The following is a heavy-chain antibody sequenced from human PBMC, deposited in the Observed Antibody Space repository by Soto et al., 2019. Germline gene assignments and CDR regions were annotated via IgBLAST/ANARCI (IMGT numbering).Heavy chain of an antibody. CDR1: GYTFTSYD. J-gene: IGHJ4*02. CDR3: AREPGIAVAGAGLDY. CDR2: MNPNSGNT. Sequence: ASVKVSCKASGYTFTSYDINWVRQATGQGLEWMGWMNPNSGNTGYAQKFQGRVTITRDTSASTAYMELSSLRSEDTAVYYCAREPGIAVAGAGLDYWGQGTLVTVSS. V-gene: IGHV1-8*01. D-gene: IGHD6-19*01.